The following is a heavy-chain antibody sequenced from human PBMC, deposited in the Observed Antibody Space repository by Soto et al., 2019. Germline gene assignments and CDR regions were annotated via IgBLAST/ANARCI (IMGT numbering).Heavy chain of an antibody. CDR2: MDPITGGT. Sequence: APVKGSRKASGYNLGAYYTYWGRQAPRPGVEWVGLMDPITGGTDYEKRLRDKGTMTRDKSINTAYMELRRLRSDDTAIYLCARGRDDASQFYSTNGMDVWGQGTTLTVS. V-gene: IGHV1-2*02. CDR3: ARGRDDASQFYSTNGMDV. J-gene: IGHJ6*02. D-gene: IGHD2-15*01. CDR1: GYNLGAYY.